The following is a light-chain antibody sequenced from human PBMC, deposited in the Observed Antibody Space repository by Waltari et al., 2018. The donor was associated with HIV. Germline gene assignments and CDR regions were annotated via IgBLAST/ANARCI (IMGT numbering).Light chain of an antibody. V-gene: IGLV1-47*01. CDR3: ASWDDNLGHWI. CDR1: QSNSGPNF. Sequence: QPKMSLAPSASKTPGQRITMSLPATQSNSGPNFRYRYQQIAGAAPRHVMARNDQRPAGVPDRFSGTKSGTSAFLAITGLRLDDEATYFCASWDDNLGHWIFGGGTKLTVL. CDR2: RND. J-gene: IGLJ2*01.